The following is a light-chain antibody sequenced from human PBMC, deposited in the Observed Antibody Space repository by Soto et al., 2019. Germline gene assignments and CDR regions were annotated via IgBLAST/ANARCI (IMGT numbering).Light chain of an antibody. V-gene: IGLV2-23*01. CDR3: CSYAGSSTLV. J-gene: IGLJ3*02. CDR2: EGS. CDR1: SSDVGSYNL. Sequence: QSALTQPASVSGSPGQSITISCTGTSSDVGSYNLVSWYQQHTGKAPKLMIYEGSKRPSGVSNRFSGSKSGNTASLTISGIQADDEADYYCCSYAGSSTLVFGGGTKLTVL.